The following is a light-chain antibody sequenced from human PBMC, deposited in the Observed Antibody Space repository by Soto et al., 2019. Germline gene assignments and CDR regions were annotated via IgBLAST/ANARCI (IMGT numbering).Light chain of an antibody. CDR3: TSYTSTNSYVA. CDR1: STDVGGHYY. Sequence: QSVLTQPASVSGSPGQSITISCTGTSTDVGGHYYVSWYQQHPGKAPKLIIYDVTDRPSGVSHRFSGSKSGNTASLTVSGLQAEYEADYYCTSYTSTNSYVAVGGGTKLTVL. J-gene: IGLJ2*01. CDR2: DVT. V-gene: IGLV2-14*03.